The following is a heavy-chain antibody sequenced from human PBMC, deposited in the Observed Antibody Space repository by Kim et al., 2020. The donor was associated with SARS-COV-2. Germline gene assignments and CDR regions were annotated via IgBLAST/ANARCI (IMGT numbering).Heavy chain of an antibody. Sequence: GGSLRLSCAASGFTFSSYGMHWVRQAPGKGLEWVAVIWYDGSNKYYADSVKGRFTISRDNSKNTLYLQMNSLRAEDTAVYYCARDYLEYSSGYVPSPGMDVWGQGTTVTVSS. V-gene: IGHV3-33*01. CDR1: GFTFSSYG. D-gene: IGHD6-19*01. CDR3: ARDYLEYSSGYVPSPGMDV. CDR2: IWYDGSNK. J-gene: IGHJ6*02.